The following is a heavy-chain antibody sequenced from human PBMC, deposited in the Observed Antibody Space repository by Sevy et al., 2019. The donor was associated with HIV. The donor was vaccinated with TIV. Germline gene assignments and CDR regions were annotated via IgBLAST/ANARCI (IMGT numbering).Heavy chain of an antibody. Sequence: GGSLRLSCAASTFRVIDNYMSWVRQAPGKGLEWVSTIYSGGSTFYADSVKGRFTISRDNSKNTLYLQMNSLRAEDTAVYYCARDRYYDASGYYYYYGLDVWGQGTTVTVSS. CDR2: IYSGGST. D-gene: IGHD3-22*01. CDR3: ARDRYYDASGYYYYYGLDV. J-gene: IGHJ6*02. CDR1: TFRVIDNY. V-gene: IGHV3-66*01.